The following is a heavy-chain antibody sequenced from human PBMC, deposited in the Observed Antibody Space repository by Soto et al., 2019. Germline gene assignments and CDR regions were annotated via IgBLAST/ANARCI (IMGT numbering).Heavy chain of an antibody. D-gene: IGHD1-7*01. CDR1: GGSFSGYY. V-gene: IGHV4-34*01. CDR3: ATMGTPATGLYYFDY. J-gene: IGHJ4*02. Sequence: SETLSLTCAVYGGSFSGYYWTWIRQPPGTGLEWIGEINHSGSTNYNPSLKSRVTISVDTSKNQFSLKLSFVTAADTAVYYCATMGTPATGLYYFDYWGQGTLVTVSS. CDR2: INHSGST.